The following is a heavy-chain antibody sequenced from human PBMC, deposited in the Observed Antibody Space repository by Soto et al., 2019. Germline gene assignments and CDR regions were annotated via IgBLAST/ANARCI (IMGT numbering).Heavy chain of an antibody. J-gene: IGHJ4*02. Sequence: GESLKISCKGSVYSFTNYWIGWVRQMPGKGLEWMVIIYPGASDTRYSPSFQGQVAISADKSISTAYLQWSSLKASDTAMYYCARHGVGDILTGQPDYWGQGTLVTVSS. D-gene: IGHD3-9*01. CDR2: IYPGASDT. CDR1: VYSFTNYW. V-gene: IGHV5-51*01. CDR3: ARHGVGDILTGQPDY.